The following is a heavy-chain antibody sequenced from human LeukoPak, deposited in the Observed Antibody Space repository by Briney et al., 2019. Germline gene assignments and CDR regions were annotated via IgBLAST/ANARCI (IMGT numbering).Heavy chain of an antibody. V-gene: IGHV5-10-1*01. Sequence: GKSVKISCKGSGYSFTSYWISWVRQMPGKGLEWMGRIDPSDSYTNYSPSFQGHVTISADKSISTAYLQWSSLKASDTAMYYCARTRWFGELFLFDYWGQGTLVTVSS. CDR1: GYSFTSYW. CDR3: ARTRWFGELFLFDY. CDR2: IDPSDSYT. D-gene: IGHD3-10*01. J-gene: IGHJ4*02.